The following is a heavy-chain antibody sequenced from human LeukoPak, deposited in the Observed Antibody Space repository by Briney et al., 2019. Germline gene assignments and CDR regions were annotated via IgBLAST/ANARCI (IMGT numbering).Heavy chain of an antibody. D-gene: IGHD1-26*01. Sequence: GGSLRLSCAASGFTVSSNYMSWVRQAPGKGLEWVSVIYSGGSTYYADSVKGRFTISRDNSKNTMYLQMNSLRAEDTAVYYCARDFGGRYSGSRGYFDYWGQGILVTVSS. J-gene: IGHJ4*02. CDR2: IYSGGST. CDR3: ARDFGGRYSGSRGYFDY. V-gene: IGHV3-53*05. CDR1: GFTVSSNY.